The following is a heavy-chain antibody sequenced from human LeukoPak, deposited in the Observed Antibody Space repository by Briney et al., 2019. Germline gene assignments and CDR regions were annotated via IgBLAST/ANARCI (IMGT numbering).Heavy chain of an antibody. Sequence: QSGRSLRLSCAASGFTFRSYGMHWVRQAPGKRLEWVAVILYDGSNKYILDSVKGRFTISRDNSKNTLYLQMNSLRAEDTAVYYGAKDGVGNSGVFDIWGQGTMVTVSS. D-gene: IGHD3-10*01. CDR2: ILYDGSNK. J-gene: IGHJ3*02. V-gene: IGHV3-30*18. CDR3: AKDGVGNSGVFDI. CDR1: GFTFRSYG.